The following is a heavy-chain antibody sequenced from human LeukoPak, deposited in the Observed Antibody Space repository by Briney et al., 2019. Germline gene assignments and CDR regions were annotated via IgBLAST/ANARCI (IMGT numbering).Heavy chain of an antibody. J-gene: IGHJ4*02. CDR2: ISGSGGGT. CDR1: GFTFSSYA. V-gene: IGHV3-23*01. D-gene: IGHD3-10*01. CDR3: AKDRWKTVLRGPDY. Sequence: GGSLRLSCAASGFTFSSYAMCWVRQAPGKGLEWVSGISGSGGGTFYVDSMRGRFTVSRDNSKNTLYLQMDSLRPEDTATYYCAKDRWKTVLRGPDYWGQGTLVTVSS.